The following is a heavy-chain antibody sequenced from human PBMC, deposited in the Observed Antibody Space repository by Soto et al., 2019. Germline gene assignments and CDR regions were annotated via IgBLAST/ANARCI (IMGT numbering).Heavy chain of an antibody. J-gene: IGHJ4*02. CDR1: GGTFSSYA. CDR3: ARDYRSGSYDY. CDR2: IIPIFGTA. Sequence: QVQLVQSGAEVKKPGSSVKVSCKASGGTFSSYAISWVRQAPGQGLEWVGGIIPIFGTANYAQKFQGRVTITADDSTSTAYMELSGLRSEDTAVYYCARDYRSGSYDYWGQGTLVTVSS. V-gene: IGHV1-69*01. D-gene: IGHD1-26*01.